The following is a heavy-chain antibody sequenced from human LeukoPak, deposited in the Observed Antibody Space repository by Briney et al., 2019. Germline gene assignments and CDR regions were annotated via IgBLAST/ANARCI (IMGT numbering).Heavy chain of an antibody. CDR1: GFTFSSYG. J-gene: IGHJ6*02. CDR3: ARGIGQLWSQNYYYYGMDV. V-gene: IGHV3-30*03. CDR2: MPYDGSNK. Sequence: PGGSLRLSCAASGFTFSSYGMNWVRQAPGKGLEWGAVMPYDGSNKYYADSVKGRFTISRDNSRNTLYLQMNSLRAEDTAVYYCARGIGQLWSQNYYYYGMDVWGQGTTVTVSS. D-gene: IGHD5-18*01.